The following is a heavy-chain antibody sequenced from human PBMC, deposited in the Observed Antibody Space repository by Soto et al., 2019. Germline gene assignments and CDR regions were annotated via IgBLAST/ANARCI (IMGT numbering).Heavy chain of an antibody. CDR2: IGDSVDYT. D-gene: IGHD5-12*01. Sequence: GGSLRLSCAASGFSFRSYAMIWVRQAPGKGLEWVSAIGDSVDYTYYADSVKGRFTVSRDNSKNTLYLQMNSLRAEDTAVYYCAKEGYGGYGYYFAYWGQGTLVTVSS. CDR3: AKEGYGGYGYYFAY. V-gene: IGHV3-23*01. CDR1: GFSFRSYA. J-gene: IGHJ4*02.